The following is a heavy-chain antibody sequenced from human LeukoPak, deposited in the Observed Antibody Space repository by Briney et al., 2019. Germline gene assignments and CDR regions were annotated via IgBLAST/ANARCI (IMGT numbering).Heavy chain of an antibody. CDR1: GFTFSSHW. CDR3: VRDSSLSY. CDR2: INPDGSTT. J-gene: IGHJ4*02. V-gene: IGHV3-74*01. D-gene: IGHD6-13*01. Sequence: GGSLRVSCAASGFTFSSHWMYWVRQAPGKGLVGVSHINPDGSTTNYADTVKGRFTISRDNAKNTLYLQMDSLRAEDTAVYYCVRDSSLSYWGQGTLVTVSS.